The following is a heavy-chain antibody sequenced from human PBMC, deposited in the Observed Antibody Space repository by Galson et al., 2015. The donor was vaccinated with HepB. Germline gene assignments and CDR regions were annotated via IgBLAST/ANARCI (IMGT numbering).Heavy chain of an antibody. CDR3: ARDTGEQQLGKGGPEYFQH. D-gene: IGHD6-13*01. V-gene: IGHV3-53*01. CDR2: IYSGGST. CDR1: GFTVSSNY. Sequence: SLRLSCAASGFTVSSNYMSWVRQAPGKGLEWVSVIYSGGSTYYADSVKGRFTISRDNSKNTLYLQMNSLRAEDTAVYYCARDTGEQQLGKGGPEYFQHWGQGTLVTVSS. J-gene: IGHJ1*01.